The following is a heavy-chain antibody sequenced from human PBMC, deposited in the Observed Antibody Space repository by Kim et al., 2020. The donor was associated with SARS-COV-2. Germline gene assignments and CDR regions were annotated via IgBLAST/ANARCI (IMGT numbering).Heavy chain of an antibody. CDR1: GFTFTKYA. CDR2: IGFSDDNT. V-gene: IGHV3-23*01. Sequence: GGSLRLSCAVSGFTFTKYAMTWVRQAPGKGLEWVSAIGFSDDNTYYPDSVRGRFIISRDNPRNTLHLQMNSLRAEDTAVYYCAKGRRVADGGDAWGQGTPVIVSS. D-gene: IGHD6-19*01. CDR3: AKGRRVADGGDA. J-gene: IGHJ6*02.